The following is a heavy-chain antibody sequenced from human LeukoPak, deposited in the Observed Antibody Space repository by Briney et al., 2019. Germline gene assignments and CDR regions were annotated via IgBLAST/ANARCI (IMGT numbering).Heavy chain of an antibody. CDR3: ASDSARYFDY. CDR2: IYYSGST. J-gene: IGHJ4*02. CDR1: GGSISSSSYY. V-gene: IGHV4-39*07. Sequence: TASETLSLTCTASGGSISSSSYYWGWIRQPPGKGLEWIGSIYYSGSTYYNPSLKSRVTISVDTSNNQFSLKLSSVTAADSAVYYCASDSARYFDYWGQGTLVTVSS.